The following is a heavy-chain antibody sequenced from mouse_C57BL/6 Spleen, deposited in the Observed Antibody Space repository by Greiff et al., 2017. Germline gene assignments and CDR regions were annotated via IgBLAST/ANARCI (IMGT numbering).Heavy chain of an antibody. D-gene: IGHD2-14*01. J-gene: IGHJ2*01. V-gene: IGHV5-16*01. Sequence: EVKLVESEGGLVQPGRSMKLSCTASGFTFSDYYMAWVRQVPEKGLEWVANINYDGSSTYYLDSLKSRFIISRDNAKNILYLQMSSLKSEDTATYYCARDPGTSSFDYWGQGTTLTVSS. CDR1: GFTFSDYY. CDR2: INYDGSST. CDR3: ARDPGTSSFDY.